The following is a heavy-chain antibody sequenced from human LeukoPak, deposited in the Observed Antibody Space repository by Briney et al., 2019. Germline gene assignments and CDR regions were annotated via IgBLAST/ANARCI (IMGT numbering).Heavy chain of an antibody. CDR1: RFTFSSYW. V-gene: IGHV3-7*01. J-gene: IGHJ4*02. D-gene: IGHD4-17*01. CDR2: IKQDGSEK. Sequence: GGSLRLSCAASRFTFSSYWMSWIRQAPGKGLEWVANIKQDGSEKYYVDSVKGRFTISRDNAKNSLYLQMNSLRAEDTAVYYCAREEYGDHMWWGQGTLVTVSS. CDR3: AREEYGDHMW.